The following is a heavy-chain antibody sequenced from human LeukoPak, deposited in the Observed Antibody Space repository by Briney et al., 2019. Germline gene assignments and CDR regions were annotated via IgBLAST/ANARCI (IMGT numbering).Heavy chain of an antibody. CDR3: AKSDIEAAGSLVYFDY. D-gene: IGHD6-13*01. Sequence: PGGSLRLSCAASGFTFSSFEMNWVRQTPGKGLEWVSYISSSGTTIKYADSVKGRFTISRDNSKNTLYLQMNSLRAEDTAVYYCAKSDIEAAGSLVYFDYWGQGTLVTAPS. CDR2: ISSSGTTI. V-gene: IGHV3-48*03. CDR1: GFTFSSFE. J-gene: IGHJ4*02.